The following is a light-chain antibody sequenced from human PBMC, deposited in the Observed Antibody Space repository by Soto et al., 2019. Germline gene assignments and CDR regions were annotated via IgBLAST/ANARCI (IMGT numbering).Light chain of an antibody. CDR2: EGS. Sequence: QSVLTQPASVSGSPGQSITISCTGTSSDVGSYNLVSWYQQHPGKAPKLMIYEGSKRPSGVSNRFSGSKSGNTTSLTISGLQAEDEADYDCCSWAGSSTRGFGKGTKGTGL. V-gene: IGLV2-23*01. CDR3: CSWAGSSTRG. J-gene: IGLJ1*01. CDR1: SSDVGSYNL.